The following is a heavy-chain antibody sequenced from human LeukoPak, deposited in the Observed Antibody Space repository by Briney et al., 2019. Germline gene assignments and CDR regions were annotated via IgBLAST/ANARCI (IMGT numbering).Heavy chain of an antibody. J-gene: IGHJ4*02. CDR2: IYYSGST. CDR1: GGSISSGGYY. Sequence: SETLSLTCTVSGGSISSGGYYWSWIRQHPGKGLEWIGYIYYSGSTYYNPSLKSRVTISVDTSKNQFSLKLSSVTAADTAVYYCARHVRAVAAPFDYWGQGTLVTVSS. V-gene: IGHV4-31*03. CDR3: ARHVRAVAAPFDY. D-gene: IGHD6-19*01.